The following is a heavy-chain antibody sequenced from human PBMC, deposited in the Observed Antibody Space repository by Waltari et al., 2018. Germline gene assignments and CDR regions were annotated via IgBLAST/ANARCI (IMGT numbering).Heavy chain of an antibody. V-gene: IGHV1-24*01. Sequence: QVQLVQSGAEVKKPGASVKVSCKVSGYTLPELSMHWVRQAPGTGLEWMGGVDPEDGESMYAQKFQGRVTRTDDTATDTDYMEPSSLRSEDTAVYYCATGPRYYDFWSGYRWFDPWGQGTLVTVSS. CDR3: ATGPRYYDFWSGYRWFDP. D-gene: IGHD3-3*01. J-gene: IGHJ5*02. CDR2: VDPEDGES. CDR1: GYTLPELS.